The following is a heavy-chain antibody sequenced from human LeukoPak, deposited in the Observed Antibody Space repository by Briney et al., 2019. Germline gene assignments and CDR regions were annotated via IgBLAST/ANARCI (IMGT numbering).Heavy chain of an antibody. Sequence: GESLKISCEGSGYYFTNYWIGWVRQMPGKGLEWTGIIYPGDSDTRYSPSFQGQVTFSADKSISTAYLQWSSLKASDTAMYYCGRHRFCGGECKDFDYWGQGTLVTVSS. J-gene: IGHJ4*02. CDR2: IYPGDSDT. CDR1: GYYFTNYW. V-gene: IGHV5-51*01. CDR3: GRHRFCGGECKDFDY. D-gene: IGHD2-21*01.